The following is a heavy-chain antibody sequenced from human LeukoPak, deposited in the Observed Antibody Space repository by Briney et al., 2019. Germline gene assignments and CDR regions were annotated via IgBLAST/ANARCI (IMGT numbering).Heavy chain of an antibody. V-gene: IGHV1-8*01. D-gene: IGHD3-3*01. Sequence: ASVKVSCKASGYTFTSYDINWVRQATGQGLEWVGWMNPNSGNTGYAQKFQGRVTMTRNTSISTAYMELSSLRSEDTAVYYCARESGYYDFWSGYYYYYMDVWGKGTTVTVSS. CDR3: ARESGYYDFWSGYYYYYMDV. CDR1: GYTFTSYD. J-gene: IGHJ6*03. CDR2: MNPNSGNT.